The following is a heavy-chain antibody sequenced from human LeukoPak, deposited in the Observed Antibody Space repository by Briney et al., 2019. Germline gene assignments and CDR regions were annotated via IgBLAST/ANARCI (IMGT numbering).Heavy chain of an antibody. Sequence: SETLSLTCTVSGGSISSYYWSWIRQPPGKGLEWIGYIYYSGSTNYNPSLKSRVTISVDTSKNQFSLKLSSVTAADTAVYYCARSVEMAKTHDYWGQGTLVTVSS. CDR3: ARSVEMAKTHDY. J-gene: IGHJ4*02. D-gene: IGHD5-24*01. V-gene: IGHV4-59*01. CDR2: IYYSGST. CDR1: GGSISSYY.